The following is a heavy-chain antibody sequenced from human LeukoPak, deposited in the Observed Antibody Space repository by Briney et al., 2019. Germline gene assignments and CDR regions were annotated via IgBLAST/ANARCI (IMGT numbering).Heavy chain of an antibody. J-gene: IGHJ2*01. CDR3: ARRRTGRTTRDVDL. CDR2: INHSGST. CDR1: GGSFSGYY. Sequence: PSETLSLTCAVYGGSFSGYYWSWIRQPPGKGLEWIGEINHSGSTNYNPSLKSRVTISVDTSKNQFSLKLSSVTAAATAVYYCARRRTGRTTRDVDLWGRGTLVTVSS. V-gene: IGHV4-34*01. D-gene: IGHD4-11*01.